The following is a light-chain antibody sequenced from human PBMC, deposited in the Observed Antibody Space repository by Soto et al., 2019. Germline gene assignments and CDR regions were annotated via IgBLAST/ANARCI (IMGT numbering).Light chain of an antibody. CDR2: GAS. J-gene: IGKJ2*01. CDR3: QQYNNRPPET. V-gene: IGKV3-15*01. CDR1: QSVSSN. Sequence: EIVMTQSPATLSVSPGERATLSCRASQSVSSNLAWYQQKLGQAPRLLIYGASTRATGVAARFRGSGSGTEFTLTISSLQSEDFATYYCQQYNNRPPETFGQGTKVDIK.